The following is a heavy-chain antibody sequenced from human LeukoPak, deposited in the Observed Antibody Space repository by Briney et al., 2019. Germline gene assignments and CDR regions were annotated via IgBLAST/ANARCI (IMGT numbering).Heavy chain of an antibody. CDR2: ISAYNGNT. CDR3: ARDLYGANYYGSGSCFDY. Sequence: GAPVKLSCNASGSTFTSYGISWVRQAPGQGLEWMGWISAYNGNTIYAQKLQGRVTMTTDTSTSTAYMELRSLRSDDTAVYYCARDLYGANYYGSGSCFDYWGQGTLVTVSS. J-gene: IGHJ4*02. D-gene: IGHD3-10*01. V-gene: IGHV1-18*01. CDR1: GSTFTSYG.